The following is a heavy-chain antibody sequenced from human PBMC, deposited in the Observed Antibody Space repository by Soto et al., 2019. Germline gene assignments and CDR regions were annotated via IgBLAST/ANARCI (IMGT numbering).Heavy chain of an antibody. Sequence: GGSLRLSCAASGVTFSTYAMSWVRQAPGKGLEWVAVISYDGSNKYYADSVKGRFTISRDNSKNTLYLQMNSLRAEDTAVYYCARERGTRTTLYDYWGQGTLDTVSA. V-gene: IGHV3-30-3*01. CDR3: ARERGTRTTLYDY. J-gene: IGHJ4*01. D-gene: IGHD1-7*01. CDR2: ISYDGSNK. CDR1: GVTFSTYA.